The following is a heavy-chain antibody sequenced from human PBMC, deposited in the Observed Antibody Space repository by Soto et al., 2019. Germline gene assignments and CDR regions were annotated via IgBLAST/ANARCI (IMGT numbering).Heavy chain of an antibody. D-gene: IGHD1-1*01. J-gene: IGHJ5*02. CDR3: PRVFESPLEINWFDP. Sequence: ASVKVSCTASGYPFTSYDINRVRHGPVQGLEWMGWMKPNRGTTGYAQKFEGRVTMTRNTSISTAYMELSSLRSEDTAVYYCPRVFESPLEINWFDPWGQGTLVTVSS. CDR2: MKPNRGTT. V-gene: IGHV1-8*01. CDR1: GYPFTSYD.